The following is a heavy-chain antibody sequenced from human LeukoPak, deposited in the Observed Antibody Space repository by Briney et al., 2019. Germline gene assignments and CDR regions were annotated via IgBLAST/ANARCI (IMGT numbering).Heavy chain of an antibody. V-gene: IGHV4-34*01. CDR3: TRGNILSGYCFDF. J-gene: IGHJ4*02. CDR2: IHYTGAT. Sequence: PSETRSLTCAVHSRSISGYYWSWIRQPPGKGRGWVGEIHYTGATSYNPSLKRRATISIETSKQQVSLKVSSVTAADTAVYYCTRGNILSGYCFDFWGQGALVTVSS. CDR1: SRSISGYY. D-gene: IGHD3-9*01.